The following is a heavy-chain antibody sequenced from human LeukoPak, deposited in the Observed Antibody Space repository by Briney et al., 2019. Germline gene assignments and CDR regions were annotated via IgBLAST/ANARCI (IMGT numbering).Heavy chain of an antibody. CDR2: INPSGGST. Sequence: ASVKVSCKASGYTFTSYYMHWVRQAPGQELEWMGIINPSGGSTSYAQKFQGRVTMTRDTSTSTVYMELSSLRSEDTAVYYCARVQRITMVRGVMGFDYWGQGTLVTVSS. D-gene: IGHD3-10*01. CDR1: GYTFTSYY. V-gene: IGHV1-46*01. CDR3: ARVQRITMVRGVMGFDY. J-gene: IGHJ4*02.